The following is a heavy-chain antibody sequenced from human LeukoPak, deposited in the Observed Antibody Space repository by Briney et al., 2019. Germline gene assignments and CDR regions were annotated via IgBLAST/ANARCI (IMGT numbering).Heavy chain of an antibody. J-gene: IGHJ4*02. CDR3: AKGVGYCSGGSCQQFDY. V-gene: IGHV3-23*01. CDR1: GFTFSSYA. CDR2: ISSSGDRT. D-gene: IGHD2-15*01. Sequence: PGGSLRLSCAASGFTFSSYAMSWVRQAPGKGLEWVSSISSSGDRTYYADSVKGRFTMSRDNSKNTLYLQMNSLRAEDTAVYYCAKGVGYCSGGSCQQFDYWGQGTLVTVSS.